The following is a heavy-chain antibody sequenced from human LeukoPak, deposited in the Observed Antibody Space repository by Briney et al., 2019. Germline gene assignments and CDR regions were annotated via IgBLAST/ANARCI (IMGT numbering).Heavy chain of an antibody. CDR2: IRYDGSNK. Sequence: GGSLRLSCAASGFTFSSYGMHWVRQAPGKGLEWVAFIRYDGSNKYYADSVKGRFTISRDNSKNTLYLQMNSLRAEAPAVYYCAKAGYIAVKLLGYYMDAWGKGTTVTVSS. J-gene: IGHJ6*03. D-gene: IGHD6-19*01. CDR1: GFTFSSYG. CDR3: AKAGYIAVKLLGYYMDA. V-gene: IGHV3-30*02.